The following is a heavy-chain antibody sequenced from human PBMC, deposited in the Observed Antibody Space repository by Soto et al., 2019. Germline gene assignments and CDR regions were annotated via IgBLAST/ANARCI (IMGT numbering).Heavy chain of an antibody. Sequence: QVQLQESGPGLVKPSGTLSLTCAVSGGFLSSSNWWSWVRQPPGKGLEWIGEVDHSGITNYNPSLKRRATRAVDKSKNQFSLELTSVTAADTAVYYWAGNSGTYSFDYWGQGALVTVSS. CDR3: AGNSGTYSFDY. CDR2: VDHSGIT. J-gene: IGHJ4*02. V-gene: IGHV4-4*02. CDR1: GGFLSSSNW. D-gene: IGHD1-26*01.